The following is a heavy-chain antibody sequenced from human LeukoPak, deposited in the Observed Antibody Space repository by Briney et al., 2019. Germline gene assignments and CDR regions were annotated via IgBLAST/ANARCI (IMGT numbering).Heavy chain of an antibody. J-gene: IGHJ4*02. CDR2: INSDGSST. V-gene: IGHV3-74*01. CDR3: ARVGCSGGSCYPTVGY. D-gene: IGHD2-15*01. Sequence: GGSLRLSCAASGFTFSSYWMHWVRQAPGKGLVWVSRINSDGSSTSYADSVKGRFTISRDNAKNTLYLQMNSLRAEDTAVYYCARVGCSGGSCYPTVGYWGQGTLVTVSS. CDR1: GFTFSSYW.